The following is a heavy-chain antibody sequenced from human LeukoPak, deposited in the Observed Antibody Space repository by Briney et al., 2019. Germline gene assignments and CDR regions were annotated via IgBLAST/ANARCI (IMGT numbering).Heavy chain of an antibody. CDR3: ARTLTIFGVVDSIFYFDY. D-gene: IGHD3-3*01. CDR1: GGSISSGGYY. V-gene: IGHV4-30-2*01. CDR2: IYHSGST. J-gene: IGHJ4*02. Sequence: SETLSLTCTVSGGSISSGGYYWSWIRQPPGKGLEWIGYIYHSGSTYYNPSLKSRVTISVDRSKNQFSLKLSSVTAADTAVYYCARTLTIFGVVDSIFYFDYWGQGTLVTVSS.